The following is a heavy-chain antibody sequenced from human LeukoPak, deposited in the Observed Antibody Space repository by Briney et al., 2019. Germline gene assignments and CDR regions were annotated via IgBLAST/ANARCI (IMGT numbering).Heavy chain of an antibody. CDR2: MNPNSGDT. D-gene: IGHD3-9*01. CDR1: GYIFTSYD. Sequence: VASVKVSCKASGYIFTSYDINWVRQATGQGLEWMGWMNPNSGDTGYAQTFLGRVTLTRDTTISTAYMELSSLRSDDTAVYYRARGPDYDLLTGYPDYYYYSMDVWGKGTTVTVSS. CDR3: ARGPDYDLLTGYPDYYYYSMDV. V-gene: IGHV1-8*01. J-gene: IGHJ6*03.